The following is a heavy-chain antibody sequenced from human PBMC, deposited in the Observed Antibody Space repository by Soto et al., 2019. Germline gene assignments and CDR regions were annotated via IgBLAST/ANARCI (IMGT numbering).Heavy chain of an antibody. CDR1: GYTFTGYY. V-gene: IGHV1-2*02. CDR2: INPNSGGT. Sequence: ASVKVSCKASGYTFTGYYMHWVRQAPGQGLEWMGWINPNSGGTNYAQKFQGRVTMARDTSISTAYMELSRLRSDDTAVYYCARGLTMIVVVPAYWGQGTLVTVSS. D-gene: IGHD3-22*01. CDR3: ARGLTMIVVVPAY. J-gene: IGHJ4*02.